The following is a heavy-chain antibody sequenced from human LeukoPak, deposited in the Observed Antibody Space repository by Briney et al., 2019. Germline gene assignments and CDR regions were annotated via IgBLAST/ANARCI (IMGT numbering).Heavy chain of an antibody. CDR1: GGSLSSSSYY. V-gene: IGHV4-39*01. Sequence: SETLSLTCTVSGGSLSSSSYYWGWIRPPPGKALEGSGSIFYSGSTYYNPSLESRVTISVDTSKNHFSLKLSSVTAADTAVYYCARQFYYDSGGSHYWGEGTLVTVSS. CDR2: IFYSGST. D-gene: IGHD3-22*01. CDR3: ARQFYYDSGGSHY. J-gene: IGHJ4*02.